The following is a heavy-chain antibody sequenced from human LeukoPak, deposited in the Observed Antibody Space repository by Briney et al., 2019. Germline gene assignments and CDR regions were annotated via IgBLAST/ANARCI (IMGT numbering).Heavy chain of an antibody. CDR2: IGITSEYI. Sequence: PGGSLRLSCAASGFTITAYAMSWVRQSPGKGLEWVSGIGITSEYIHYADSVKGRFTISRDNSKNTVYLQMNSLRAEDTAVYYCAKAVGGTLDWGQGTLVTVSS. J-gene: IGHJ4*02. CDR3: AKAVGGTLD. CDR1: GFTITAYA. D-gene: IGHD4-23*01. V-gene: IGHV3-23*01.